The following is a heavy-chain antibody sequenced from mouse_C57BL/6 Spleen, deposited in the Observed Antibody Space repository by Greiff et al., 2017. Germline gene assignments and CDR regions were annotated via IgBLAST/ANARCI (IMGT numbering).Heavy chain of an antibody. CDR2: IYPGSGNT. Sequence: QVQLQQSGAELVRPGASVKLSCKASGYTFTDYYINWVKQRPGQGLEWIARIYPGSGNTYYNEKFKGKATLTAEKSSSTAYMQLSSLTSEDSAVYFCARDVGDGYYAWFAYWGQGTLVTVS. CDR1: GYTFTDYY. V-gene: IGHV1-76*01. D-gene: IGHD2-3*01. CDR3: ARDVGDGYYAWFAY. J-gene: IGHJ3*01.